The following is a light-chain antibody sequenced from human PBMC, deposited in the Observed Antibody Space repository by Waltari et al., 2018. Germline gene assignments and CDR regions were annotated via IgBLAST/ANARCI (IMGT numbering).Light chain of an antibody. CDR3: AAWDDSLSGVV. J-gene: IGLJ2*01. Sequence: QSVLTQPPSASGTPGQRVTISCSGSSSNIGSNYVYWYQQLPGTAPKLLIYRNNQRPSGVPDRFSGSKSGPSASLAFSGLRSEDEADYYCAAWDDSLSGVVFGGGTKLTVL. CDR1: SSNIGSNY. V-gene: IGLV1-47*01. CDR2: RNN.